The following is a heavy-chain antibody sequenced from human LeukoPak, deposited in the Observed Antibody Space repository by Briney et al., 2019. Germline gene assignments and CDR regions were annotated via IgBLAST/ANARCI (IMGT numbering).Heavy chain of an antibody. D-gene: IGHD3-22*01. V-gene: IGHV3-23*01. CDR2: ISGSGGST. CDR1: GFTFSSYA. Sequence: GGSLRLSCAASGFTFSSYAMSWVRQAPGKGLEWVSAISGSGGSTYYADSVKGRFTISRDNSKNTLYLQMNSLRAEDTAVYYCAKQMYYYDSSGLFDYWGQGTLVTVSS. J-gene: IGHJ4*02. CDR3: AKQMYYYDSSGLFDY.